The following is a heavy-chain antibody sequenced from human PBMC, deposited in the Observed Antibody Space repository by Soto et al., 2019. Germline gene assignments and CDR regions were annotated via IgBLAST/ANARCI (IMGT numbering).Heavy chain of an antibody. CDR2: INPNSGGT. CDR3: APNRGSSGCYAA. Sequence: SVKVSCKASGYTFTGYYMHWVRQAPGQGLEWMGWINPNSGGTNYAQKFQGRVTMTRDTSISTAYMELSRLRSDDTAVYYCAPNRGSSGCYAAWGQGTLVTVSS. D-gene: IGHD6-19*01. CDR1: GYTFTGYY. V-gene: IGHV1-2*02. J-gene: IGHJ4*02.